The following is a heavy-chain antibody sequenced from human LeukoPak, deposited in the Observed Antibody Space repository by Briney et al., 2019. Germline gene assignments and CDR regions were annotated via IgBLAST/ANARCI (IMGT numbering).Heavy chain of an antibody. J-gene: IGHJ4*02. V-gene: IGHV3-11*05. CDR3: ARDNGNKYYFDY. CDR2: ISSNSKYT. CDR1: GFMFSDYF. D-gene: IGHD2-8*01. Sequence: PGGSLRLSCAASGFMFSDYFMSWIRQAPGKELEWISYISSNSKYTKYADSVKGRFTTSRDNAKKSLHLQMNSLRAEDTAVYYCARDNGNKYYFDYWGQGTLVTVSS.